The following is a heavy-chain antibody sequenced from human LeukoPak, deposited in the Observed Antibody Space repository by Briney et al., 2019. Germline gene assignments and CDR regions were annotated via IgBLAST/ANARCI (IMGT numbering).Heavy chain of an antibody. V-gene: IGHV3-11*04. CDR1: GFTFSDYY. Sequence: PGGSLRLSCAASGFTFSDYYMSWIRQAPGKGLEWVSYISSSGSTIYYADSVKGRFTISRDNSKNTLYLQMNSLRAEDTAVYYCAFSQSRAYYYDSSGAFDIWGQGTMVTVSS. J-gene: IGHJ3*02. CDR2: ISSSGSTI. CDR3: AFSQSRAYYYDSSGAFDI. D-gene: IGHD3-22*01.